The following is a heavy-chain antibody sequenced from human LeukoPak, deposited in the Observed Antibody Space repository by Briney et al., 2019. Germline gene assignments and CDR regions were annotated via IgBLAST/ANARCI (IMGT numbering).Heavy chain of an antibody. Sequence: GGSLRLSCAASGFTFSSYSMNWVRQAPGKGLEWVSSISSSSSYIYYADSVKGRFTISRDNAKNSLYLQMNGLRAEDTAVYYCARDEDIVATNFDYWGQGTLVTVSS. CDR3: ARDEDIVATNFDY. V-gene: IGHV3-21*01. D-gene: IGHD5-12*01. CDR1: GFTFSSYS. J-gene: IGHJ4*02. CDR2: ISSSSSYI.